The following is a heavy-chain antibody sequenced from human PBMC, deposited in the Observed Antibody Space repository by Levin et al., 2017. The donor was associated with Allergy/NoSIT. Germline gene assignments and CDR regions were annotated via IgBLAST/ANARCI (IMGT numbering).Heavy chain of an antibody. CDR3: ARGAESKTRFDH. CDR2: IYTTGTT. Sequence: GGSLRLSCAASGFTVSSNSMSWVRQAPGKGLEWVSIIYTTGTTFYADSVKGRFTISRDNSKNTLYLQMDSLRGEDTAVYYCARGAESKTRFDHWGQGTLVTVSS. J-gene: IGHJ4*02. CDR1: GFTVSSNS. V-gene: IGHV3-53*01. D-gene: IGHD1-1*01.